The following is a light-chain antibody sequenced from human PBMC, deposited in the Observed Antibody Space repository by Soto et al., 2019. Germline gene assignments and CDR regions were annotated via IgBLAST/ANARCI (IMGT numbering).Light chain of an antibody. Sequence: EIVLTQSPGTLSLSPGERATFSCRASQSVSNSSLAWYHQKPGQAPRLFLFAASRRATGIPDTFSGSGSGTDFTLTISRLEPEDFAVYYCQVYGNSPMYTFGQGTRLEIK. CDR2: AAS. CDR1: QSVSNSS. V-gene: IGKV3-20*01. J-gene: IGKJ2*01. CDR3: QVYGNSPMYT.